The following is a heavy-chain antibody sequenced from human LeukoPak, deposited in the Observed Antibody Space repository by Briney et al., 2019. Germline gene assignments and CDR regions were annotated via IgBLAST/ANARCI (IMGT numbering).Heavy chain of an antibody. CDR3: AREERTFGVVIDY. CDR1: GFTFSSYA. J-gene: IGHJ4*02. Sequence: GGSLRLSCAASGFTFSSYAMHWVRQAPGKGLEWVAVISYDGSNKYYADSVKGRFTISRDNSKNTLYLQMNSLRAEDTAVYYCAREERTFGVVIDYWCQGTLVTVSS. CDR2: ISYDGSNK. V-gene: IGHV3-30*01. D-gene: IGHD3-3*01.